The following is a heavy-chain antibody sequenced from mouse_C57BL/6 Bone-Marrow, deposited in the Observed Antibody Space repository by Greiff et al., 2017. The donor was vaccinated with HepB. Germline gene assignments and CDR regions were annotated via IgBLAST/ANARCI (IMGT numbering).Heavy chain of an antibody. V-gene: IGHV5-9*01. CDR3: ARQRGYGNYVRFAY. CDR1: GFTFSSYT. Sequence: EVKLMESGGGLVKPGGSLKLSCAASGFTFSSYTMSWVRQTPEKRLEWVATISGGGGNTYYPDSVKGRFTISRDNAKNTLYLQMSSLRSEDTALYYCARQRGYGNYVRFAYWGQGTLVTVSA. D-gene: IGHD2-10*02. CDR2: ISGGGGNT. J-gene: IGHJ3*01.